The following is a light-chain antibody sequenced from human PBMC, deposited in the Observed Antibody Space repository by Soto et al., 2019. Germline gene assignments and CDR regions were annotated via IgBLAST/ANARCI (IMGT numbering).Light chain of an antibody. CDR3: QHYNSNSWT. J-gene: IGKJ1*01. Sequence: DIQMTQSPSTLSASVGDRVTITCRASQSISSWLAWYQQKPGKAPNLLIYNASSLKSGVPSRFSGSGSGTEFTLTIRSMQTDDFANYYCQHYNSNSWTFGQGTKVDIK. CDR1: QSISSW. V-gene: IGKV1-5*01. CDR2: NAS.